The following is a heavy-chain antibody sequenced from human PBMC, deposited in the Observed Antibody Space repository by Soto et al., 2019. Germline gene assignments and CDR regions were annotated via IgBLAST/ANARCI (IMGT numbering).Heavy chain of an antibody. CDR1: GYSFTSYW. CDR3: ARTFGGHLYSFDF. V-gene: IGHV5-51*01. J-gene: IGHJ4*02. D-gene: IGHD3-16*01. Sequence: GESLKISCKGSGYSFTSYWIGWVRQVPGKGLEWMGIIYTGDSDTRYSPSFQGQVTISADKSISTAYLQWSSLKASDTAIYYCARTFGGHLYSFDFWGQGTLVTVS. CDR2: IYTGDSDT.